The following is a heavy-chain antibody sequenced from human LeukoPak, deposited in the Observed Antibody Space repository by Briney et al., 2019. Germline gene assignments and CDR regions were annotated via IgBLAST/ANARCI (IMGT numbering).Heavy chain of an antibody. J-gene: IGHJ4*02. CDR1: GFTFSSYG. V-gene: IGHV3-33*06. Sequence: PGGSLRLSCAASGFTFSSYGMHWVRQAPGKGLEWVAVIWYDGSNKYYADSVKGRFTISRDNSKNTLYLQMNSLRAEDTAVYYCANPEFCSSPSSSFFDYWGQGTLVTVSS. CDR2: IWYDGSNK. D-gene: IGHD2-2*01. CDR3: ANPEFCSSPSSSFFDY.